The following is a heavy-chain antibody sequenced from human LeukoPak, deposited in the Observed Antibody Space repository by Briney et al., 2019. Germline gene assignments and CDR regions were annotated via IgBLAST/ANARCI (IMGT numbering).Heavy chain of an antibody. CDR1: GGTFSSYA. CDR2: IIPILGIA. V-gene: IGHV1-69*04. D-gene: IGHD2-2*02. J-gene: IGHJ4*02. CDR3: AISDGYCSSTTCYNPFDY. Sequence: SVKVSCKASGGTFSSYAISWVRQAPGQGLEWMGRIIPILGIANYAQKFQGRVTITADKSTSTAYMELSSLRSEDTAVYYCAISDGYCSSTTCYNPFDYWGQGTLVTVSS.